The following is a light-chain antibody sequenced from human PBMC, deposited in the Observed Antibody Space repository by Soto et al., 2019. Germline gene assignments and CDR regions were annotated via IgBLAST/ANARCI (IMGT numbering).Light chain of an antibody. V-gene: IGLV2-14*01. Sequence: QSVLTQPASVSGSPGQSITISCTGTSSDIDNGFNSVSWYQHHPGKAPKLIISEVSNRPSGVSNRFSGSKSGNAASLTISGLQAEDEADYFCFSFTTDWTHVFGTGTKVTVL. CDR1: SSDIDNGFNS. CDR2: EVS. J-gene: IGLJ1*01. CDR3: FSFTTDWTHV.